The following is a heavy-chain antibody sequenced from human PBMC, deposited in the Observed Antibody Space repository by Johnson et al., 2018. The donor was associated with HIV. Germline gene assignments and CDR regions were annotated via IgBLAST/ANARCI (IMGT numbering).Heavy chain of an antibody. CDR3: AKSTQASILGGSGPYGSFDI. CDR1: GFTFRSYG. V-gene: IGHV3-30*18. D-gene: IGHD3-10*01. Sequence: QVQLVESGGGVVQPGRSLRLSCAASGFTFRSYGMHWVRQAPGKGLEWVAVISFDGTNKYYPDSVQGRFTISRDNSKNTLYLQMDSLRPEDTALYYCAKSTQASILGGSGPYGSFDIWGRGTMVTVSS. CDR2: ISFDGTNK. J-gene: IGHJ3*02.